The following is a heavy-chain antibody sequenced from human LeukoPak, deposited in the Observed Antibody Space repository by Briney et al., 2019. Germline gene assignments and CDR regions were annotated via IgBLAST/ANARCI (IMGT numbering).Heavy chain of an antibody. Sequence: PSETLSLTCTVSGGSISSSSYYWGWIRQPPGKGLEWIGSIYYSGSTYYNPSLKSRVTISVDTSKNQFSLKLSSVTAADTAVYYCARLKVRGARDYWGQGTLVTVSS. D-gene: IGHD3-10*01. V-gene: IGHV4-39*01. J-gene: IGHJ4*02. CDR1: GGSISSSSYY. CDR2: IYYSGST. CDR3: ARLKVRGARDY.